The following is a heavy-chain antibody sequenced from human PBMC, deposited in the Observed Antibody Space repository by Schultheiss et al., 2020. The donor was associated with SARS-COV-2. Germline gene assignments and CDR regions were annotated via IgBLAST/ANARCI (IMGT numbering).Heavy chain of an antibody. D-gene: IGHD3-22*01. CDR3: ARGRGYYDSSGSDAFDI. V-gene: IGHV4-59*12. Sequence: SETLSLTCTVSGGSISSYYWRWIRQPPGKGLELIGYIYYSGSTYYNPSLKSRVTISVDTSKNQFSLKLSSVTAADTAVYYCARGRGYYDSSGSDAFDIWGQGTMVTVSS. J-gene: IGHJ3*02. CDR1: GGSISSYY. CDR2: IYYSGST.